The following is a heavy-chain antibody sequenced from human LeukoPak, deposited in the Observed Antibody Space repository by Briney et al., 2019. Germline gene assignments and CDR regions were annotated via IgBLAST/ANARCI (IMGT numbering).Heavy chain of an antibody. CDR1: GFTFSSYSMN. CDR2: VYYSGST. D-gene: IGHD6-19*01. V-gene: IGHV4-39*01. CDR3: ARHVRKRGIAVAGTPGWFDP. J-gene: IGHJ5*02. Sequence: GSLRLSCAASGFTFSSYSMNWVRQAPGKGLEWIGSVYYSGSTYYNPSLKSRVTMSVDTSKNQFSLKLSSVTAADTAEYYCARHVRKRGIAVAGTPGWFDPWGQGTLVTVSS.